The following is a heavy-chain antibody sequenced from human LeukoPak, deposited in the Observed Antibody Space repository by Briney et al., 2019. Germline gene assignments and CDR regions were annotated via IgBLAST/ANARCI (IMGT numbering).Heavy chain of an antibody. CDR2: INPNSGDT. CDR1: GYTFTSYY. D-gene: IGHD3-10*01. CDR3: ASAGSGSYYILDI. Sequence: ASVKVSCKASGYTFTSYYMHWVRQAPGQGLEWMGWINPNSGDTNYAQKFQGRVTMTRDTSISTAYMELSRLRSDDTAVYYCASAGSGSYYILDIWGQGTMVTVSS. V-gene: IGHV1-2*02. J-gene: IGHJ3*02.